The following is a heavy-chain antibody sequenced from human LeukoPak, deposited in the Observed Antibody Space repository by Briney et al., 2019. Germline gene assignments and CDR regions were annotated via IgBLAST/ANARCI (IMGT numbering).Heavy chain of an antibody. Sequence: PGGSLRLSCAASGFTVSSNYMSWVRQAPGKGLEWVSVIYSGGSTYYADSVKGRFTISRDNSKNTLYLQMNSLRAGDTAVYYCARSRIAAAGTVFYPWGQGTLVTVSS. CDR3: ARSRIAAAGTVFYP. J-gene: IGHJ5*02. CDR1: GFTVSSNY. D-gene: IGHD6-13*01. V-gene: IGHV3-53*01. CDR2: IYSGGST.